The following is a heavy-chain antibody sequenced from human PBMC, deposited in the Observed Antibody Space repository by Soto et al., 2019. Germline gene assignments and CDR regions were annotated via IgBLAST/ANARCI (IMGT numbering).Heavy chain of an antibody. J-gene: IGHJ4*02. CDR1: GFTFSSYG. CDR3: ARGATSPSY. Sequence: EVQLLESGGGLVQPGGSLRLSCAASGFTFSSYGMSWVRQAPGKGLEWVSAISSSGGSAYYADSVKGRFTISRDNSKNTLYLQMNSLRAEDTDVYYCARGATSPSYWGQGTPVTVSS. CDR2: ISSSGGSA. V-gene: IGHV3-23*01.